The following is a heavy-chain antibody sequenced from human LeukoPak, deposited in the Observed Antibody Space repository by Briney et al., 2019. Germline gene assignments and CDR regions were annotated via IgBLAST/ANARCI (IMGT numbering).Heavy chain of an antibody. CDR1: GFTLSSFA. Sequence: GGSLRLSCAASGFTLSSFARTWVRQAPGKGLVWVSRIKSDGITITYADSVKGRLTISRDNAKNTLYLQMNSLRAEDTAVYYCLRDLNWSLDQWGQGTLVTVSS. CDR3: LRDLNWSLDQ. V-gene: IGHV3-74*01. D-gene: IGHD1-20*01. CDR2: IKSDGITI. J-gene: IGHJ4*02.